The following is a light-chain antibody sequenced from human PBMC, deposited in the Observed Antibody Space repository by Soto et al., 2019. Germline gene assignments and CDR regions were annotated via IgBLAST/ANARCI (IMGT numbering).Light chain of an antibody. CDR3: QQYHDWPLT. CDR1: QSVSSN. J-gene: IGKJ4*01. Sequence: EIVMTQSPATLSVSPGERATLSCRASQSVSSNFAWYQQRPAQAPRLLIYDVSTRATGVPTRFSGSGSGTEFILTISSLQSEDFAVYYCQQYHDWPLTFGGGTKVDIK. CDR2: DVS. V-gene: IGKV3D-15*01.